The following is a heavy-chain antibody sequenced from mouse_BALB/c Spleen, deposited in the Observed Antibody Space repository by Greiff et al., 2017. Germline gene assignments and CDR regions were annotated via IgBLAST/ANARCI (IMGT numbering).Heavy chain of an antibody. CDR3: ASGNWFAY. Sequence: VQLQQSGAELAKPGASVKMSCKASGYTFTSYWMHWVKQRPGQGLEWIGYINPSTGYTEYNQKCKDKATLTADKSSSTAYMQLSSLTSEDSAVYYCASGNWFAYWGQGTLVTVAA. J-gene: IGHJ3*01. V-gene: IGHV1-7*01. CDR1: GYTFTSYW. D-gene: IGHD2-1*01. CDR2: INPSTGYT.